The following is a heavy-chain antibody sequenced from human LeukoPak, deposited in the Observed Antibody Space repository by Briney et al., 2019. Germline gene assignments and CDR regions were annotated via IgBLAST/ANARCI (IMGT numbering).Heavy chain of an antibody. Sequence: SETLSLTCAVYGGSFSGYYWSWIRQPPGKGLEWIGEINHSGSTNYNPSLKSRVTISVDTSKNQFSLTLSSVTAADTAVYYCARFSGYCSSTSCLYGALDYRGQGTLVTVSS. CDR3: ARFSGYCSSTSCLYGALDY. CDR1: GGSFSGYY. D-gene: IGHD2-2*03. CDR2: INHSGST. J-gene: IGHJ4*02. V-gene: IGHV4-34*01.